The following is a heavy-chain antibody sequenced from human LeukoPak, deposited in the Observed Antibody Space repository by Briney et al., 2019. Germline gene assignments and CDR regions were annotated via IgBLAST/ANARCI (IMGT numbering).Heavy chain of an antibody. Sequence: SETLSLTCSVSGYSFTSGHYWGWIRQPPGKGLEWIANIYHTGSAHYNPSLKSRVTISVDTSKNQFSLKLSSVTAADTAVYYCARGGYYGSGSYYRNRLFDYWGQGTLVTVSS. D-gene: IGHD3-10*01. CDR2: IYHTGSA. J-gene: IGHJ4*02. CDR3: ARGGYYGSGSYYRNRLFDY. V-gene: IGHV4-38-2*02. CDR1: GYSFTSGHY.